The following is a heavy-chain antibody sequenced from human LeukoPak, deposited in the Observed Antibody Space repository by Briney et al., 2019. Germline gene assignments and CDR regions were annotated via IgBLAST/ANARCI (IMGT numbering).Heavy chain of an antibody. J-gene: IGHJ4*02. V-gene: IGHV1-69*04. CDR2: IIPILGIA. D-gene: IGHD5-12*01. Sequence: SVKVSCKASGGTFSSDAISWVRQAPGQGLEWMGRIIPILGIANYAQKFQGRVTITADKSTSTAYMELSSLRSEDTAVYYCARGYSGYKSGAADYWGQGTLVTVSS. CDR1: GGTFSSDA. CDR3: ARGYSGYKSGAADY.